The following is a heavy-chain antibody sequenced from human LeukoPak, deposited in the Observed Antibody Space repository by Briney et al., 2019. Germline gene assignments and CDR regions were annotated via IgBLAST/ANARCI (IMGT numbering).Heavy chain of an antibody. CDR1: GGTFSSYA. Sequence: SVKVSCKASGGTFSSYAISWVRQAPGQGLEWMGRIIPILGIANYAQKFQGRVTITAGKSTSTAYMELSSLRSEDTAVYYCARESPGRDGYNYPFDYWGQGTLVTVSS. CDR2: IIPILGIA. D-gene: IGHD5-24*01. J-gene: IGHJ4*02. CDR3: ARESPGRDGYNYPFDY. V-gene: IGHV1-69*04.